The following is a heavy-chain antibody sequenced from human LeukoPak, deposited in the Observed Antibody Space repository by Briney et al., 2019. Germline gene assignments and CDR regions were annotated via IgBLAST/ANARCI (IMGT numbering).Heavy chain of an antibody. J-gene: IGHJ4*02. CDR2: ISYDGINK. CDR3: AKDWYSSVGY. D-gene: IGHD6-19*01. Sequence: GGSLRLSCAASGFTFSDSGLHWVRQAPGKGLEWVAVISYDGINKHYADSAKDRFTISRDNSKNTLYLQMNSLRAEDTAVYYCAKDWYSSVGYWGQGTLVTVSS. CDR1: GFTFSDSG. V-gene: IGHV3-30*18.